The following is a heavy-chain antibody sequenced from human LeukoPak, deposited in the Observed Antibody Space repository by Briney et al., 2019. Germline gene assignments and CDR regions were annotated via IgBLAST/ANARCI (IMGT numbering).Heavy chain of an antibody. J-gene: IGHJ4*02. V-gene: IGHV3-74*01. D-gene: IGHD2-2*01. Sequence: PGGSLRLSCGASGFTFSNSWMHWVRQAPGKGLVWVSYMNGDGSTISHADSVKGRFTMSRDNAKNTLHLQMNSLRDDDTAVYFCVRGTSYWYRIDYWGQGTLVTVSS. CDR3: VRGTSYWYRIDY. CDR1: GFTFSNSW. CDR2: MNGDGSTI.